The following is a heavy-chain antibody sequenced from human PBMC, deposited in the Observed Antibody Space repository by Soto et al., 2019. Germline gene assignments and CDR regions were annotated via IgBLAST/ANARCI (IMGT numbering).Heavy chain of an antibody. CDR1: GGNFNTYT. CDR3: ARPHGDYSSPWYFHV. D-gene: IGHD2-21*01. CDR2: IIPVINTA. V-gene: IGHV1-69*01. Sequence: QEQLVQSGPEVKKPGSSVRVSCEASGGNFNTYTISWVRQAPGQGLEWLGGIIPVINTAYYAESFQDRVTITADDSTSTVYLELNNLRSDDTAVYYCARPHGDYSSPWYFHVWGRGTQVTVSS. J-gene: IGHJ2*01.